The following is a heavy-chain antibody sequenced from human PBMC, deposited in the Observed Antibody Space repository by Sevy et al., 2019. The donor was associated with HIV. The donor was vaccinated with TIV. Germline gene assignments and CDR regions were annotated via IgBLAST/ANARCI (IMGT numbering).Heavy chain of an antibody. CDR3: ARAQQVTMLVVIGGLYFDL. CDR2: VKQDMSEK. CDR1: GFTFSSNW. D-gene: IGHD3-3*01. Sequence: GGSLRLSCAASGFTFSSNWMTWVRQAPGKGLEWVANVKQDMSEKYYADSVKGRFTISRDNAKNLLFLQMNSLRDEDTAGYYCARAQQVTMLVVIGGLYFDLWGQGTLVTVSS. J-gene: IGHJ4*02. V-gene: IGHV3-7*01.